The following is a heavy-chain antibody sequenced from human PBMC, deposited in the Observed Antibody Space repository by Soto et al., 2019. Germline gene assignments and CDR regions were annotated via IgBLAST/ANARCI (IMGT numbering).Heavy chain of an antibody. V-gene: IGHV3-23*01. CDR3: AKERATTTAFDY. CDR2: ITDNGGST. D-gene: IGHD4-17*01. J-gene: IGHJ4*02. Sequence: GGSLRLSCAASGFTFSRDGMSWVRQAPGKGLECVSLITDNGGSTYYADSVKGRFTISRDNTKNTLFLQMNSLRAEDAAVYYCAKERATTTAFDYWGQGALVTVSS. CDR1: GFTFSRDG.